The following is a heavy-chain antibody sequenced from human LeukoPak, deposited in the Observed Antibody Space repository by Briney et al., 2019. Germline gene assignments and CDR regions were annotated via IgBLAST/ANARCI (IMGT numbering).Heavy chain of an antibody. CDR3: ARPSGVTTDAFDI. CDR1: GYTFSSCG. D-gene: IGHD3-22*01. CDR2: TSAYNGNT. J-gene: IGHJ3*02. Sequence: GASVKVSCMASGYTFSSCGISWVRQAPGQGLEWMGWTSAYNGNTNYAQKFQGRVTMTTDTSTSTAYMELRSLRSDDAAVYYCARPSGVTTDAFDIWGQGTMVTVSS. V-gene: IGHV1-18*01.